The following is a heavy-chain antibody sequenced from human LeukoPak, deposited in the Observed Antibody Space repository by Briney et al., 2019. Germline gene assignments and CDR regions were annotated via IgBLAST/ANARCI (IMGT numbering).Heavy chain of an antibody. V-gene: IGHV3-30*18. D-gene: IGHD4-23*01. CDR3: AKIVGNVVY. J-gene: IGHJ4*02. Sequence: GGSLRLSCAASEFTFTNYGMHWVRQAPGKGLEWVAVISYDGSNKYYADSVKGRFTISRDNSKNTLYLQMNSLRAEDAAVYYCAKIVGNVVYWGQGTLVTVSS. CDR2: ISYDGSNK. CDR1: EFTFTNYG.